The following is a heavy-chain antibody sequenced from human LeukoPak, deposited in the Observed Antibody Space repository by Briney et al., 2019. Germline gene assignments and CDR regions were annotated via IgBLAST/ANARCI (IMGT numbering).Heavy chain of an antibody. Sequence: SETLSLTCAGYGGSFSGYSWSWIRQPPGKGLEWIGEINHGGSSNYNPSLKSRVTISVDTSKNQFSLKLTSLTAADAAVYYCARRPNWGSGHGFDPWGQGTLVTVSS. CDR3: ARRPNWGSGHGFDP. V-gene: IGHV4-34*01. CDR2: INHGGSS. J-gene: IGHJ5*02. CDR1: GGSFSGYS. D-gene: IGHD6-25*01.